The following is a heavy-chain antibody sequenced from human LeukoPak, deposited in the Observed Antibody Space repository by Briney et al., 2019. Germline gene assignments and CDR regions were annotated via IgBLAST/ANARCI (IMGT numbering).Heavy chain of an antibody. V-gene: IGHV3-30*02. CDR2: IRYDGSNK. D-gene: IGHD3-22*01. CDR1: GFTFSSYG. Sequence: PGGSLRLSCAASGFTFSSYGMHWVRQAPGKGLEWVAFIRYDGSNKYYADSVKGRFTISRDNSKNTLYLQMNSLRAEDTAVYYCARETTTLGYYYDSSGYVTLWGQGTLVTVSS. CDR3: ARETTTLGYYYDSSGYVTL. J-gene: IGHJ4*02.